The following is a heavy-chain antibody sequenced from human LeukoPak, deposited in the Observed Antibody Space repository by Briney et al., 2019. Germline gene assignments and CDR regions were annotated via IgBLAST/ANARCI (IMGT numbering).Heavy chain of an antibody. CDR1: GGSISSYY. J-gene: IGHJ4*02. CDR2: IYYSGST. D-gene: IGHD6-13*01. CDR3: AGRGIAAARALNY. V-gene: IGHV4-59*01. Sequence: SETLSLTCTVSGGSISSYYWSWILQPPGKGLEWIGYIYYSGSTNYNPSLKSRVTISVDTSKNQFSLKLSSVTAADTAVYYCAGRGIAAARALNYWGQGTLVTVSS.